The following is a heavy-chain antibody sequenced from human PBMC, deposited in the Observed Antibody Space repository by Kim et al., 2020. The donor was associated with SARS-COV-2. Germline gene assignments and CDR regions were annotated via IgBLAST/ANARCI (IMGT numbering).Heavy chain of an antibody. CDR1: GYTFTSYY. CDR2: INPSGGST. V-gene: IGHV1-46*01. J-gene: IGHJ6*02. D-gene: IGHD2-15*01. CDR3: ASSLNCSGGSCYDIDYYYYGMDV. Sequence: ASVKVSCKASGYTFTSYYMHWVRQAPGQGLEWMGIINPSGGSTSYAQKFQGRVTMTRDTSTSTVYMELSSLRSEDTAVYYCASSLNCSGGSCYDIDYYYYGMDVWGQGTTVTVSS.